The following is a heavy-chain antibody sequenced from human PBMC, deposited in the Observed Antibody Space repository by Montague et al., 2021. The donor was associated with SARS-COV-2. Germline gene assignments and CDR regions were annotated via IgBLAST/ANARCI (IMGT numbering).Heavy chain of an antibody. J-gene: IGHJ4*02. CDR2: IYYDGST. CDR1: GGSIRSYY. CDR3: ACYGCYFEH. D-gene: IGHD3-16*01. Sequence: SETLSLTCTVSGGSIRSYYWCWIWQTPGQGQERIGYIYYDGSTNYTPSLKSRVTMSVDSSTNQFSLSLSSVTAAATAVYYCACYGCYFEHWGQGTLVTVSS. V-gene: IGHV4-59*03.